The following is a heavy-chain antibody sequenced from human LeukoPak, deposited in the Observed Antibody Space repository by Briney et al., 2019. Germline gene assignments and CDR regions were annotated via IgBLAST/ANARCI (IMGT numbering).Heavy chain of an antibody. CDR2: TSVRSNYR. Sequence: GGSLRLSCAASGYTFSDFSVNWVRQAPGKGLEWVSSTSVRSNYRYYDDSVRGRFTIYRDDARDSLFLQMNSLRAEDTAVYFCVRLRRNSDRSGYYYYYDYWGQGTLVTVSS. CDR3: VRLRRNSDRSGYYYYYDY. V-gene: IGHV3-21*01. CDR1: GYTFSDFS. D-gene: IGHD3-22*01. J-gene: IGHJ4*02.